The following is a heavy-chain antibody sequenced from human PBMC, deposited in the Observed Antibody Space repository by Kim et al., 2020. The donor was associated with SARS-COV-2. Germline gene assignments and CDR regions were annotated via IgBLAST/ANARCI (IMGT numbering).Heavy chain of an antibody. V-gene: IGHV3-23*01. CDR1: GFTFRSYA. Sequence: GGSLRLSCAASGFTFRSYAMNWVRQAPGKGLEWVSGISGSGVSTYYADSVKGRFTISRDNSKNTLYVQMNSLRDEDTGVYYCARNQSDGYSRSYYFDNWGQGTLVTVSS. D-gene: IGHD5-18*01. J-gene: IGHJ4*02. CDR3: ARNQSDGYSRSYYFDN. CDR2: ISGSGVST.